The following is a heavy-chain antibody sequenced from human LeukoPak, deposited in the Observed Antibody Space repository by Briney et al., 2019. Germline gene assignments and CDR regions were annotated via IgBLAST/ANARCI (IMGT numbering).Heavy chain of an antibody. V-gene: IGHV4-39*07. J-gene: IGHJ4*02. D-gene: IGHD5-24*01. CDR3: ARGDGYIPYFDY. CDR2: IYYSGST. Sequence: PLETLSLTCTVSGGSISSSSYYWGWIRQPPGKGLEWIGSIYYSGSTYYNPSLESRVTISVDTSKNQFSLKLSSVTAADTAVYYCARGDGYIPYFDYWGQGTLVTVSS. CDR1: GGSISSSSYY.